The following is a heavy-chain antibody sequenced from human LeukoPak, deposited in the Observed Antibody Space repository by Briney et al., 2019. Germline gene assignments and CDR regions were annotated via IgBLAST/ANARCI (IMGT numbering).Heavy chain of an antibody. CDR3: ARDYGGATPYYFDY. CDR2: ISACNGNT. CDR1: GYTFTSYG. Sequence: ASVKVSCKASGYTFTSYGISWVRQAPGQGLEWMGWISACNGNTNYAQKLQGRVTMTTDTSTSTAYMELRSLRSDDTAVYYCARDYGGATPYYFDYWGQGTLVTVSS. D-gene: IGHD1-26*01. V-gene: IGHV1-18*01. J-gene: IGHJ4*02.